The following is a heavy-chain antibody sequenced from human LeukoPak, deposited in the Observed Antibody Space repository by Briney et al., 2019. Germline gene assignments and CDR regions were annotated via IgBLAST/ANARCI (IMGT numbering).Heavy chain of an antibody. Sequence: PGGSLRLSCAASGFIFRSYWMHWVRQAPGKGLVWVSRINSDGSSTSYADSVKGRFTISRDNAKNTLYLQMNSLRAEDTAVYYCALDSGVITNDYWGQGTLVTVSS. V-gene: IGHV3-74*01. CDR1: GFIFRSYW. CDR2: INSDGSST. D-gene: IGHD1-26*01. CDR3: ALDSGVITNDY. J-gene: IGHJ4*02.